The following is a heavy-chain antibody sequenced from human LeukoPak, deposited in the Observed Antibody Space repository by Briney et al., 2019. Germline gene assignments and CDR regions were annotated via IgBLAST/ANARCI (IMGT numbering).Heavy chain of an antibody. CDR1: GFTFSSYA. V-gene: IGHV3-23*01. CDR2: ISGSGGST. Sequence: PGGSLRLSCAASGFTFSSYAMSWVRQAPGKGLEWVSAISGSGGSTYYADSVKGRFTISRDNAKNSLYLQMNSLRAEDTAVYYCARDWSGSSPEDAFDIWGQGTMVTVSS. J-gene: IGHJ3*02. D-gene: IGHD1-26*01. CDR3: ARDWSGSSPEDAFDI.